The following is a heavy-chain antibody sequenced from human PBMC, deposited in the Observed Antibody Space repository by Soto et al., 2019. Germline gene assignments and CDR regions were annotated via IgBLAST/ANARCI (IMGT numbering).Heavy chain of an antibody. CDR2: IYHSGST. D-gene: IGHD4-17*01. V-gene: IGHV4-30-2*01. J-gene: IGHJ5*02. CDR1: GGSISSGGYS. Sequence: SETLSLTCAVSGGSISSGGYSWSWIRQPPGKGLEWIGYIYHSGSTYYNPSLKSRVTISVDRSKNQFSLKLSSVTAADTAVYYCARDAGHGGYNWFDPWGQGTLVTVSS. CDR3: ARDAGHGGYNWFDP.